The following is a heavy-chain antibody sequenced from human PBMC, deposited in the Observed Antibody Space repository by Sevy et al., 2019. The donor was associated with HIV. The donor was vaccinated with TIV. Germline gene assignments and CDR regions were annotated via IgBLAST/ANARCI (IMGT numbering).Heavy chain of an antibody. CDR2: IRPYNGNT. D-gene: IGHD1-26*01. J-gene: IGHJ4*02. Sequence: ASVVSCKASGYTFTSYGLSWVRQAPGQGLEWMGGIRPYNGNTDYAQKLQGRVTVTTDTSTTTAYMELRSLRSDDTALYYCARLLGSTEFGYYFDYWGQGTLVTVSS. CDR1: GYTFTSYG. CDR3: ARLLGSTEFGYYFDY. V-gene: IGHV1-18*01.